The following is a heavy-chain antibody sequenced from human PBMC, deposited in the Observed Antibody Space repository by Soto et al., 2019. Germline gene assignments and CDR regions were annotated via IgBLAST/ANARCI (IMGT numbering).Heavy chain of an antibody. V-gene: IGHV1-46*04. CDR1: WYTSTSYY. Sequence: ASVKVSCRASWYTSTSYYLHWVRQSPEQGLEWMGTINPRGGSATCAQKLQGRVSMTTDTSTSTVYVQLSSLRSEDTAVYYSERAFPSSTNIGWFDPWGQGTLVTVSS. J-gene: IGHJ5*02. D-gene: IGHD2-8*01. CDR2: INPRGGSA. CDR3: ERAFPSSTNIGWFDP.